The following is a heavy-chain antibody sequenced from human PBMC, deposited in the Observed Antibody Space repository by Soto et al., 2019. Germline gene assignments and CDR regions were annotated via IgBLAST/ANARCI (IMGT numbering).Heavy chain of an antibody. V-gene: IGHV3-15*01. J-gene: IGHJ3*02. CDR1: GFTFSNAW. D-gene: IGHD1-26*01. CDR2: IKSKTDGGTT. Sequence: GESLKISCAASGFTFSNAWMSWVRQAPGKGLEWVGRIKSKTDGGTTDYAAPVKGRFTISRDDSKNTLYLQMNSLKTEDTAVYYCTTVIDHDAFDIWGQGTMVTVSS. CDR3: TTVIDHDAFDI.